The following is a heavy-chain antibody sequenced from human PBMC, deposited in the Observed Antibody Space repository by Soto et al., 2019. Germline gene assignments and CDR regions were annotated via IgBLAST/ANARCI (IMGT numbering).Heavy chain of an antibody. Sequence: QVQLQQWGAGLLKPSETLSLTCAVYGGSFSGYYWSWIRQPPGKGLEWIGEINHSGSTNYNPSLKSRVTISVDTSKSQFSLKLSSVTAADTAVYYCARRGAGVGMDVWGQGTTVTVSS. J-gene: IGHJ6*02. CDR1: GGSFSGYY. CDR3: ARRGAGVGMDV. CDR2: INHSGST. D-gene: IGHD3-10*01. V-gene: IGHV4-34*01.